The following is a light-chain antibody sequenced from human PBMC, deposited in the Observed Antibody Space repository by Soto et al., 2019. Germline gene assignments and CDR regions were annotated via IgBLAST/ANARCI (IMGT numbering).Light chain of an antibody. Sequence: EVVMTQSPATLSVSPGDRATLSCRASQSAGTNLAWYQQRPGQAPRLLIHGTSTRATGVPARFSVSASGTEFPLSISSLQSEDFAVYYCQHYDSWPPTYTFGQGTKLEI. CDR1: QSAGTN. V-gene: IGKV3-15*01. J-gene: IGKJ2*01. CDR2: GTS. CDR3: QHYDSWPPTYT.